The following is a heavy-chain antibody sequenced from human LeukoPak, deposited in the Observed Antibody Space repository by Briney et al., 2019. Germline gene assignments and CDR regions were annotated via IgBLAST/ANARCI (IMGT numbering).Heavy chain of an antibody. CDR2: ISGSGGST. D-gene: IGHD3-10*01. J-gene: IGHJ6*03. CDR3: AKANPPAYYYGSGSYYNAYYYYMDV. Sequence: GGSLRLSCAASGFTFSSYAMSWVRQAPGKGLEWVSAISGSGGSTYYADSVKGRFTISRDNSKNTLYLQMNSLRAEDTAVYYCAKANPPAYYYGSGSYYNAYYYYMDVWGKGTTVTVSS. CDR1: GFTFSSYA. V-gene: IGHV3-23*01.